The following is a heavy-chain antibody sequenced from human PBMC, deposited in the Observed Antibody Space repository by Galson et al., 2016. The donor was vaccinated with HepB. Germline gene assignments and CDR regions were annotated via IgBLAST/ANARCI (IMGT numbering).Heavy chain of an antibody. CDR2: IYGGGEI. J-gene: IGHJ2*01. V-gene: IGHV3-53*01. CDR3: ARGGVSGRWGGGGFFDL. D-gene: IGHD6-19*01. Sequence: SLRLSCAASGFSVSSIYMNWVRQAPGKGLEWVSVIYGGGEIHYPDSVKGRFTISRDNSKNTLYLQMNSLRAEDTAVYSCARGGVSGRWGGGGFFDLWGRGSLVTVAS. CDR1: GFSVSSIY.